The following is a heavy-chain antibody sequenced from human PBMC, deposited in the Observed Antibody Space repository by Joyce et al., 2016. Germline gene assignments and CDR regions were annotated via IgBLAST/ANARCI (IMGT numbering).Heavy chain of an antibody. CDR1: GYIFTTYG. J-gene: IGHJ3*02. Sequence: VQLVQSGSEVKKPGASVEVSCKASGYIFTTYGISWVRQAPGQGFEWMGWISAHHGNTKYAQKFQGRVTMTIDTSTSTAYMELESLRSDDTAVYYCARDIHYYNSSGDYWGAFDIWGQGTMVSVSS. D-gene: IGHD3-22*01. V-gene: IGHV1-18*01. CDR2: ISAHHGNT. CDR3: ARDIHYYNSSGDYWGAFDI.